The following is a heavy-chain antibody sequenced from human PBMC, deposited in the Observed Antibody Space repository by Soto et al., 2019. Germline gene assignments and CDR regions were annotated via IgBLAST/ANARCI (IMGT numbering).Heavy chain of an antibody. D-gene: IGHD2-8*01. V-gene: IGHV1-8*01. Sequence: ASVKVSCKASGYTFTSYDINWVRQATGQGLEWMGWMNPNSGNTGYAQKFQGRVTMTRNTSISTAYMELSSLRSEDTAVYYCARSAARRRRFRYCTNGVCSGSYYYHCGMDVWRQRTTITVSS. CDR1: GYTFTSYD. CDR3: ARSAARRRRFRYCTNGVCSGSYYYHCGMDV. CDR2: MNPNSGNT. J-gene: IGHJ6*01.